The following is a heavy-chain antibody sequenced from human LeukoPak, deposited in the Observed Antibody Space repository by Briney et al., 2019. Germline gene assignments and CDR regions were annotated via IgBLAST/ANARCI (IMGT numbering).Heavy chain of an antibody. D-gene: IGHD5-12*01. V-gene: IGHV1-8*01. Sequence: ASVKVSCKASGYTFTSYDINWLRQATGQGLEWMGWMNPNSGNTSYAQKFQGRVTMTRNTSMSTAYMELSSLRSEDTAVYYCAIRTPVDIVATLGERVKKGLDYWGQGTLVTVSS. CDR1: GYTFTSYD. CDR3: AIRTPVDIVATLGERVKKGLDY. J-gene: IGHJ4*02. CDR2: MNPNSGNT.